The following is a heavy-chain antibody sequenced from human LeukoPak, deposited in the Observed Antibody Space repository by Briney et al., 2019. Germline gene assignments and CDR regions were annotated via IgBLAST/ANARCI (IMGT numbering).Heavy chain of an antibody. CDR1: GFTFSSYD. D-gene: IGHD1-14*01. CDR2: ICTAGDT. J-gene: IGHJ4*02. Sequence: GGSLRLSCAASGFTFSSYDMHWVRHATGKGLEWVSAICTAGDTYYPGSVKGRFTISRENAKNSLYRQMNSLRAGDTAVYYCARMHTRYFDYWGQGTLVTVSS. CDR3: ARMHTRYFDY. V-gene: IGHV3-13*01.